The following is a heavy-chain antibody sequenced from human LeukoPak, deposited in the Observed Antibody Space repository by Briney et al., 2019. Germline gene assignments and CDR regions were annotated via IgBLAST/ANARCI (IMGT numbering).Heavy chain of an antibody. CDR1: GFTFSSYS. D-gene: IGHD3-16*01. V-gene: IGHV3-48*04. CDR3: ALVEPDYYYYYMDV. CDR2: ISSSSSTI. J-gene: IGHJ6*03. Sequence: GGSLRLSWAAAGFTFSSYSMNWVRQAPGKGLEWVSYISSSSSTIYYADSVKGRFTISRDNAKNSLYLQMNSLRAEDTAVYYCALVEPDYYYYYMDVWGKGTTVTVSS.